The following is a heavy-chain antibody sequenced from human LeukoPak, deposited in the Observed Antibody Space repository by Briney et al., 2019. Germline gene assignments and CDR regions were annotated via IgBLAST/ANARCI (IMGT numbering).Heavy chain of an antibody. D-gene: IGHD4-17*01. Sequence: GGSLRLSCAPSGVIFNNFAFHWVRQAPGKGLEWIAAVSYDGSNKYYADSVRGRLTISRDNSKNTLYLQMNSLRAEDTAVYYCARAGRADGDYHYFDYWGQGTLVTVSS. CDR3: ARAGRADGDYHYFDY. V-gene: IGHV3-30-3*01. CDR2: VSYDGSNK. J-gene: IGHJ4*02. CDR1: GVIFNNFA.